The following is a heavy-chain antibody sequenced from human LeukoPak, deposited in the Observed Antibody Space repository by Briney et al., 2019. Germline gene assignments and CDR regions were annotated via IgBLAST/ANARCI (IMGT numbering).Heavy chain of an antibody. CDR3: ARGGNDFWSGSPDAFDI. D-gene: IGHD3-3*01. CDR2: IYYSGST. V-gene: IGHV4-59*01. J-gene: IGHJ3*02. Sequence: SETLSLTCTVSGGSLSSYYWSWLRQPPGKGVEGIGYIYYSGSTNYNPSLTSRVTISVDTSKNQFSLKLSSVTAADTAVYYCARGGNDFWSGSPDAFDIWGQGTMVIVSS. CDR1: GGSLSSYY.